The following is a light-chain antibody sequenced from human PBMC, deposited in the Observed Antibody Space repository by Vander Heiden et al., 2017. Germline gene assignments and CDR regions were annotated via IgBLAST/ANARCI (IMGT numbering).Light chain of an antibody. Sequence: DIQMTQSPSSLSASVGDRVTITCRASQSISSYLNWYQQKPGKAPKLLIYAASSLQSGVPSRFSGSGYGTDFTLTISSRQPEDFASYYCQQTDSNPSITFGQGTPVDIK. CDR1: QSISSY. J-gene: IGKJ5*01. CDR3: QQTDSNPSIT. CDR2: AAS. V-gene: IGKV1-39*01.